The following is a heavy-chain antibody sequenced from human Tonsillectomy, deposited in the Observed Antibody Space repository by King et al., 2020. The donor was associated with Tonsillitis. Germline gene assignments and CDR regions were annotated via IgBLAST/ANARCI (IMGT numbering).Heavy chain of an antibody. D-gene: IGHD3-10*01. CDR2: VYYTGNT. CDR3: ARHFPPGVDP. V-gene: IGHV4-39*01. CDR1: GGSISRSSYY. J-gene: IGHJ5*02. Sequence: LQLQESGPGLVKPSETLSLTCTVSGGSISRSSYYWGWIRQPPGKGLEWIGSVYYTGNTYYNPSLKSRVTVSVDTSKNQFSLKLSSVTAADTAAYYCARHFPPGVDPWGQGTLVIVSS.